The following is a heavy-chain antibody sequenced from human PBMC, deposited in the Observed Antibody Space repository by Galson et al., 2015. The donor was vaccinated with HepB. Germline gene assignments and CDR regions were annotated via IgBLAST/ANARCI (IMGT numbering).Heavy chain of an antibody. V-gene: IGHV3-30-3*01. CDR3: AREDPGYGMDV. J-gene: IGHJ6*02. CDR1: GFTFSSYA. CDR2: ISYDGNNK. Sequence: SLRLSCAASGFTFSSYAMHWVRQAPGKGLEWVAVISYDGNNKYYADSVKGRFTISRDNSKNTLYLQMNSLRAEDTAVYYCAREDPGYGMDVWGQGTTVTVSS.